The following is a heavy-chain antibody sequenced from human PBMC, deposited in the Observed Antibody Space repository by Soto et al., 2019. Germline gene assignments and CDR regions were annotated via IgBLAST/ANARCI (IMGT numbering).Heavy chain of an antibody. CDR2: IKSKTDGGTT. V-gene: IGHV3-15*01. Sequence: EVQLVESGGGLVKPGGSLRLSCAASGFTFSNAWMSWVRQAPGKGLEWVGRIKSKTDGGTTDYAAPVKGRFTISRDDSKNTLYLQMNSLKTEDTAVYYCTSYIAAAGIFDYCGQGTLVTVSS. CDR3: TSYIAAAGIFDY. J-gene: IGHJ4*02. D-gene: IGHD6-13*01. CDR1: GFTFSNAW.